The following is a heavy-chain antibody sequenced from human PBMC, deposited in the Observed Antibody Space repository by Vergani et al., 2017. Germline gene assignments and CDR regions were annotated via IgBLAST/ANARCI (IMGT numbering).Heavy chain of an antibody. Sequence: QVQLVQSGAEVKKPGASVKVSCKASGYTFTGYYMHWVRQAPGQGLEWMGWIKPNSGGTNYAQKFQGRVTMTRDTSISTAYMELSSLRSDDTAVYYCARSYVYYDFWSGYRTPWDYWGQGTLVTVSS. CDR1: GYTFTGYY. J-gene: IGHJ4*02. V-gene: IGHV1-2*02. CDR3: ARSYVYYDFWSGYRTPWDY. D-gene: IGHD3-3*01. CDR2: IKPNSGGT.